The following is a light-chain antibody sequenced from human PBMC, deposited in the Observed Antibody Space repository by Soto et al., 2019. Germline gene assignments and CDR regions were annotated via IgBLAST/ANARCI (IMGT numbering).Light chain of an antibody. V-gene: IGLV2-23*02. Sequence: QPVLTQPASVSGSPGQSIAISCTGTSSDVGGYDRVSWYQQHPDKAPTLMIYEVNKRPSGVSSRFSGSKSGNTASLTISGLQAEDEADYYCCSSVGSPNLVFGGGTKLTVL. CDR1: SSDVGGYDR. CDR2: EVN. J-gene: IGLJ3*02. CDR3: CSSVGSPNLV.